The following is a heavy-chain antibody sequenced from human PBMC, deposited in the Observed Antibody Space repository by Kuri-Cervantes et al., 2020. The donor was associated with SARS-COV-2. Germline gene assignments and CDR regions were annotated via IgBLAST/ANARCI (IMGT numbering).Heavy chain of an antibody. V-gene: IGHV3-21*01. CDR1: GFTFSSYS. D-gene: IGHD1-1*01. CDR2: ISSSSSYI. CDR3: ARDLPTGNAFDI. J-gene: IGHJ3*02. Sequence: LSLTCAASGFTFSSYSMNWVRQAPGKGLEWVSSISSSSSYIYYADSVKGRFTISRDNAKNTLYLQMNSLRAEDTAVYYCARDLPTGNAFDIWGQGTMVTVSS.